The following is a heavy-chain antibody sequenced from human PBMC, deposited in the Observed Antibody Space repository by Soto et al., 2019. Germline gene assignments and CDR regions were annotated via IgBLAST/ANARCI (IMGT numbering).Heavy chain of an antibody. J-gene: IGHJ6*03. CDR2: IIPILGIA. Sequence: SVKVSRKASGGTFSSYTISWVRQAPGQGLEWMGRIIPILGIANYAQKFQGRVTITADKSTSTAYMELSSLRSEDTAVYYCARESRGGYPRYYYYYMDVWGKGTTVTVSS. D-gene: IGHD3-22*01. V-gene: IGHV1-69*04. CDR3: ARESRGGYPRYYYYYMDV. CDR1: GGTFSSYT.